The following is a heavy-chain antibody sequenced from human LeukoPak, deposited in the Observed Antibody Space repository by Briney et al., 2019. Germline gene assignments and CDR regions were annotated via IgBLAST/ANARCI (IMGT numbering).Heavy chain of an antibody. V-gene: IGHV4-4*07. CDR3: ARDATTNCYYYGMDV. Sequence: SETLSLTCTVSGGSISSYYWSWMRQPAGKGLDWIGRIYTSGSTNYNPSLKTRVTMSVDTSKNQFSLKLSSVTAADTAVYYCARDATTNCYYYGMDVWGQGPTVTVSS. CDR2: IYTSGST. D-gene: IGHD5-12*01. J-gene: IGHJ6*02. CDR1: GGSISSYY.